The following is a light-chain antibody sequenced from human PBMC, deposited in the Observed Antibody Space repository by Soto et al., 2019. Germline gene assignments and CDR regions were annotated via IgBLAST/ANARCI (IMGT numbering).Light chain of an antibody. CDR2: EVS. V-gene: IGLV2-8*01. J-gene: IGLJ1*01. Sequence: QSALTQPPSASGSLGQSVSISCIGSSSDVGAFDSVSWYQQHPHKAPQIIIYEVSKRPSGVPDRFSGSKSGNTASLTVSGPQADDEADYFCSSYAGHNNYVFGTGTKLTVL. CDR1: SSDVGAFDS. CDR3: SSYAGHNNYV.